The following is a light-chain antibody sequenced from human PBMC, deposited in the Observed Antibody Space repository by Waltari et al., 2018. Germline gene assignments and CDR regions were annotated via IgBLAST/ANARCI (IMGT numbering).Light chain of an antibody. CDR3: NSRDSSGNHLV. V-gene: IGLV3-19*01. CDR2: GKN. Sequence: SSELTQDPAVSVALGQTVRITCQGDSLRSYYASLYPQKPGQALVLVIYGKNNRPSGISERFYGSSSGNTASWTITGDQAEDEADYYCNSRDSSGNHLVFGGGTKLTVL. J-gene: IGLJ2*01. CDR1: SLRSYY.